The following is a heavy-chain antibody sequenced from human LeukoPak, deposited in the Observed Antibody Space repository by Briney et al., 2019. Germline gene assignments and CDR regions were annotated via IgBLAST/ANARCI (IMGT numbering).Heavy chain of an antibody. J-gene: IGHJ4*02. CDR3: ARGITMVRGVPSKYYFDY. CDR2: INHSGST. V-gene: IGHV4-34*01. Sequence: SETLSLTCGVYGGSFSGYYWSWIRQPPGKGLEWIGEINHSGSTNYNPSLKSRVTISVDTSKNQFSLKLSSVTAADTAVYYCARGITMVRGVPSKYYFDYWGQGTLVTVSS. D-gene: IGHD3-10*01. CDR1: GGSFSGYY.